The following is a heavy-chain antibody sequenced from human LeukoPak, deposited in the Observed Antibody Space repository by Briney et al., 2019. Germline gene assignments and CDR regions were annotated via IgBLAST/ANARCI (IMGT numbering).Heavy chain of an antibody. D-gene: IGHD3-22*01. CDR1: GGSISSSNW. V-gene: IGHV4-4*02. J-gene: IGHJ4*02. Sequence: PSETLSLTCAVSGGSISSSNWWSWVRQPPGKGLEWIGEIYHSGSTNYNPSLKSRVTISVDKSKNQFSLKLSSATAADTAVYYCARRATYYYDSSGYYPFDYWGQGTLVTVSS. CDR2: IYHSGST. CDR3: ARRATYYYDSSGYYPFDY.